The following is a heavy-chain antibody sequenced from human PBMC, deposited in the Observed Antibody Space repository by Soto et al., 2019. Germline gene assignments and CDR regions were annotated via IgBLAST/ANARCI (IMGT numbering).Heavy chain of an antibody. D-gene: IGHD1-26*01. Sequence: GGSLSLSCAASGFPFSNHPMSWVRQAPGKGLEWVSAISDDGSSTYYADSVKGRFTISRDNSKNTLYVQMNSLRPEDTAVYYGAKCHRDTGSAFENWGPGTQLTVSS. CDR2: ISDDGSST. CDR1: GFPFSNHP. CDR3: AKCHRDTGSAFEN. J-gene: IGHJ4*02. V-gene: IGHV3-23*01.